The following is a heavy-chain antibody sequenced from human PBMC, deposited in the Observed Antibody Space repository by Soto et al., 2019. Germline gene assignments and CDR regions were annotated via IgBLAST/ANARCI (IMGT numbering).Heavy chain of an antibody. CDR1: GFTFSTYS. CDR2: ISSGSSYI. V-gene: IGHV3-21*01. Sequence: EVQLVESGGGLVKAGGSLRLSCAASGFTFSTYSMNWVRQAPGKGLEWVSSISSGSSYIYYADSVKGRFTISRDNAKNSLYLQMNSLRAEDTAVYYCAREELQRDYFDYWGQGTLVTVSS. D-gene: IGHD1-7*01. J-gene: IGHJ4*02. CDR3: AREELQRDYFDY.